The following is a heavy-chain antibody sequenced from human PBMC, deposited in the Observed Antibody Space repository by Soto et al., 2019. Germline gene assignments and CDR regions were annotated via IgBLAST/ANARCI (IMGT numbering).Heavy chain of an antibody. CDR2: IYPGDSDT. V-gene: IGHV5-51*01. CDR1: GYSFTSYW. J-gene: IGHJ5*02. D-gene: IGHD6-13*01. CDR3: ARHRGIAAAASDWFDP. Sequence: PGESLKISCNGSGYSFTSYWIGWVRQMPGKGLEWMGIIYPGDSDTRYSPSFQGQVTISADKSISTAYLQWSSLKASDTAMYYCARHRGIAAAASDWFDPWGQGTLVTVYS.